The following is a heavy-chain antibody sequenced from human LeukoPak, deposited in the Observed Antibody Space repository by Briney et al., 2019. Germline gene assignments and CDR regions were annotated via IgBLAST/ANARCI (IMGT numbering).Heavy chain of an antibody. CDR3: ARVVAARNWYFDL. D-gene: IGHD6-6*01. V-gene: IGHV1-2*06. Sequence: ASVKVSCKASGYTFTGYYMHWVRQAPGQGLEWMGRINPNSGGTNYAQKFQGRVTMTRDTSISTAYMELSRLRSDDTAVYYSARVVAARNWYFDLWGRGTLVTVSS. CDR1: GYTFTGYY. CDR2: INPNSGGT. J-gene: IGHJ2*01.